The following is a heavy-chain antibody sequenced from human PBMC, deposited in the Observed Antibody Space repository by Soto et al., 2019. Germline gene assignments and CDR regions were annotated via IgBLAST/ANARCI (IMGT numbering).Heavy chain of an antibody. V-gene: IGHV2-5*02. J-gene: IGHJ3*02. CDR1: GFSLSTSGVG. CDR3: AHRLGYCSSTSCPNDAFDI. D-gene: IGHD2-2*01. CDR2: IYWDDDK. Sequence: SGPTLVKPTQTLTLTCTFSGFSLSTSGVGVGWIRQPPGKALEWLALIYWDDDKRYSPSLKSRLTITKDTSKNQVVLTMTNMDPVDTATYYCAHRLGYCSSTSCPNDAFDIWGQGTMVTVSS.